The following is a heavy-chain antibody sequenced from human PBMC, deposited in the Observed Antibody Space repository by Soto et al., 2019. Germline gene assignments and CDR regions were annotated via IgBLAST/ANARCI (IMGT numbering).Heavy chain of an antibody. Sequence: RSLTCAVYGGSFSGYYWSWIRQPPGKGLEWIGEINHSGSTNYNPSLKSRVTISVDTSKNQFSLKLSSVTAADTAVYYCARAIRHLRAVAYYSYWGQGTLVTVSS. D-gene: IGHD6-19*01. CDR3: ARAIRHLRAVAYYSY. CDR2: INHSGST. J-gene: IGHJ4*02. V-gene: IGHV4-34*01. CDR1: GGSFSGYY.